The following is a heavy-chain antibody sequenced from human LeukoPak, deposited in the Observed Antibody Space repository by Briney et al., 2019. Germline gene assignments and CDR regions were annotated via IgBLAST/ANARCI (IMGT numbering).Heavy chain of an antibody. CDR1: GFTFSSYS. CDR3: ARDSEWLRLLTTPYYFDY. V-gene: IGHV3-48*02. J-gene: IGHJ4*02. Sequence: GGSLRLSCAASGFTFSSYSMNWVRQAPGRGLEWVSYISSSGNTIYYADSVKGRFTVSRDNVHNTLYLQMNSLRDEDTAIYYCARDSEWLRLLTTPYYFDYWGQGTRVTVSS. D-gene: IGHD5-12*01. CDR2: ISSSGNTI.